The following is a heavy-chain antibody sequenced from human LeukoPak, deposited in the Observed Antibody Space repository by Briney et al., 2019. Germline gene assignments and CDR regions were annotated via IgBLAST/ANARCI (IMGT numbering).Heavy chain of an antibody. V-gene: IGHV1-2*02. CDR3: ARVFSGYNEYYFDY. CDR1: GYTFTGCY. J-gene: IGHJ4*02. Sequence: ASVKVSCKASGYTFTGCYMHWVRQAPGQGLEWMGWINPNSGGTNYAQKFQGRVTMTRDTSISTAYMELSRLRSDDTAVYYCARVFSGYNEYYFDYWGQGTLVTVSS. D-gene: IGHD5-12*01. CDR2: INPNSGGT.